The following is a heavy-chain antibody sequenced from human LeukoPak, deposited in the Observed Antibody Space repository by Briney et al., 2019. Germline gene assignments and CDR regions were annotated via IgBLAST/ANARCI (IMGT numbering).Heavy chain of an antibody. CDR3: ARGGYGGNSGRFDY. D-gene: IGHD4-23*01. J-gene: IGHJ4*02. CDR2: IYYSGSS. CDR1: GGSISSYY. Sequence: SETLSLTCTVPGGSISSYYWSWIRQPPGKGLEWIGYIYYSGSSNYNASLKSRVTISVDTSKTQFALKLSSVTAADTAVYYCARGGYGGNSGRFDYWGQGTLVTVSS. V-gene: IGHV4-59*01.